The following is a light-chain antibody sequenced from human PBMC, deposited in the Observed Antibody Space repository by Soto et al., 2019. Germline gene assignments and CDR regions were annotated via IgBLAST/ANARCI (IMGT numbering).Light chain of an antibody. CDR1: HSVSSTY. CDR2: FSS. Sequence: EIVLTQSPATLSLSPGDRATLSCGSSHSVSSTYLAWYQQKPCQAPRLLIYFSSSSATGIPDRFSCSWSGTDFTPATRTLEPEHFALYYCQQYGSSPPTFGGSTKVDI. V-gene: IGKV3-20*01. J-gene: IGKJ4*01. CDR3: QQYGSSPPT.